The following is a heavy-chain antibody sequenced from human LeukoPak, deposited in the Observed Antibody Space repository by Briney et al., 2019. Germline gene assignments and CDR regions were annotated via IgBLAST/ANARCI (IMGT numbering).Heavy chain of an antibody. CDR3: ARHVLPYSSSWHGDWYFDL. CDR2: IYPGDSDT. D-gene: IGHD6-13*01. CDR1: GYSFTSYW. V-gene: IGHV5-51*01. Sequence: GESLKISCKGSGYSFTSYWIGWVRQMPGKGLEWMGIIYPGDSDTRYSPSFQGQVTISADKSISTAYLQWSSLKASDTAMYYCARHVLPYSSSWHGDWYFDLWGRGTLDTVSS. J-gene: IGHJ2*01.